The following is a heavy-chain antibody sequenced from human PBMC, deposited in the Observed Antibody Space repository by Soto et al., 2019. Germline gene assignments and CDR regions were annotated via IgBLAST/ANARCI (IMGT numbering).Heavy chain of an antibody. CDR2: INHSGST. Sequence: SETLSLTCAVYGGSFSGYYWGWIRQPPGKGLEWIGEINHSGSTNYNPSLKSRVTISVDTSKNQFSLKLSSVTAADTAVYYCARLVRSGYYPYYYYYGMDVWGQGTTVTVSS. D-gene: IGHD3-3*01. J-gene: IGHJ6*02. CDR3: ARLVRSGYYPYYYYYGMDV. CDR1: GGSFSGYY. V-gene: IGHV4-34*01.